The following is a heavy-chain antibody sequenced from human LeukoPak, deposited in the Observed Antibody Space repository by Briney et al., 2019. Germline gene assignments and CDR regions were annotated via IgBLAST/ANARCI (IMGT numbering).Heavy chain of an antibody. CDR3: AREYYYDSSGLFDY. D-gene: IGHD3-22*01. V-gene: IGHV4-4*07. J-gene: IGHJ4*02. CDR2: IYTSGST. Sequence: SETLSLTCTVSGGSISSYYWSWIRQPAGKGLEWIGRIYTSGSTNYNPPLKSRVTMSVDTSKNQFSLKLSSVTAADTAVYYCAREYYYDSSGLFDYWGQGTLVTVSS. CDR1: GGSISSYY.